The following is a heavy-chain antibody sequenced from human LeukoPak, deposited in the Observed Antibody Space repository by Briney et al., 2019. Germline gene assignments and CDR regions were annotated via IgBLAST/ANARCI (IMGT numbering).Heavy chain of an antibody. CDR2: IWYDGSNK. V-gene: IGHV3-33*08. CDR3: ARDGGVVVPAAIGPGDYYYYGMDV. D-gene: IGHD2-2*02. CDR1: GFTVSSYG. Sequence: GGSLRLSCAASGFTVSSYGMHWVRQAPGKGLEWVAVIWYDGSNKYYADSVKGRFTISRDNSKNTLYLQMNSLRAEDTAVYYCARDGGVVVPAAIGPGDYYYYGMDVWGQGTTVTVSS. J-gene: IGHJ6*02.